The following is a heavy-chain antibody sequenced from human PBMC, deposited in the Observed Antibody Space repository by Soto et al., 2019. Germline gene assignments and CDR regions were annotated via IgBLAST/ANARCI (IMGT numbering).Heavy chain of an antibody. D-gene: IGHD3-3*01. J-gene: IGHJ5*02. Sequence: SETLSLTCSVSDDSINSDKYCWGWIRQPPGKGLEWIGSIYYRGNAYYKQSLQTRVTISVDTSKNQFSLKLSSVTAADTAVYYFSRLNTRITIFGVVIHDWFDPWGQGTLVTVSS. CDR2: IYYRGNA. CDR3: SRLNTRITIFGVVIHDWFDP. V-gene: IGHV4-39*07. CDR1: DDSINSDKYC.